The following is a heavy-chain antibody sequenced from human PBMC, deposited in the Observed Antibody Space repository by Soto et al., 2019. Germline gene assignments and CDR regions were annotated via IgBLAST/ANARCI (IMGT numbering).Heavy chain of an antibody. V-gene: IGHV3-30-3*01. Sequence: PGGSLRLSCAASGFTFSSYAMHWVRQAPGKGLEWVAVISYDGSNKYYADSVKGRFTISRDNAKNSLYLQMNSLRAEDTAVYYCARTYYDSRPLSAFDIWGQGTMVTVSS. CDR1: GFTFSSYA. D-gene: IGHD3-22*01. CDR3: ARTYYDSRPLSAFDI. J-gene: IGHJ3*02. CDR2: ISYDGSNK.